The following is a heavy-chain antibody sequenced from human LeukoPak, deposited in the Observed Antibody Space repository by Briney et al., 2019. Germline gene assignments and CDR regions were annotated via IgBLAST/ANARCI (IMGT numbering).Heavy chain of an antibody. J-gene: IGHJ2*01. D-gene: IGHD4-11*01. CDR1: GGTFSSYA. CDR2: IIPIFGTA. Sequence: SVKVSCKASGGTFSSYAISWVRQAPGQGLEWIGGIIPIFGTANYAQKFQGRVTITADESTSTAYMELSSLRSEDTAVYYCARGPDYYWYFDLWGRGTLVTVSS. V-gene: IGHV1-69*01. CDR3: ARGPDYYWYFDL.